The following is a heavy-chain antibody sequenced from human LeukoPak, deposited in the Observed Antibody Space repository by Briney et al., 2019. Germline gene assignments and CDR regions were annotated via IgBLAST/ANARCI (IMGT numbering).Heavy chain of an antibody. CDR1: GFTFSSYE. CDR2: INHSGST. CDR3: ARDSGTTGEVKFDP. J-gene: IGHJ5*02. V-gene: IGHV4-34*01. D-gene: IGHD3-10*01. Sequence: GSLRLSCAASGFTFSSYEMNWVRQPPGKGLEWIGEINHSGSTNYNPSLKSRVTISVDTSKNQFSLKLSSVTAADTAVYYCARDSGTTGEVKFDPWGQGTLVTVSS.